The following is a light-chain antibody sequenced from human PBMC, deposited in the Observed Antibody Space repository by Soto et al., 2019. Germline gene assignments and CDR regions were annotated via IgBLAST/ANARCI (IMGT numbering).Light chain of an antibody. CDR1: QSFRGL. Sequence: EVVLTQSPVTLSLSPGERATLSCRASQSFRGLLAWYQQKPGQAPSLLMYHAYNRATGIPPRLSGSGSGTDFTLTISSLEPEDSAVYYCQQRHMSPITFGQGTRLEIK. J-gene: IGKJ5*01. CDR2: HAY. V-gene: IGKV3-11*01. CDR3: QQRHMSPIT.